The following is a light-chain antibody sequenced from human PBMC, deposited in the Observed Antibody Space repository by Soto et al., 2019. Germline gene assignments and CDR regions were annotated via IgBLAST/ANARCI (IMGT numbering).Light chain of an antibody. CDR1: QSISSN. J-gene: IGKJ3*01. CDR2: GVS. CDR3: QQYNNWPRT. Sequence: EIVMTQSPATLSVSPGERATLSCRASQSISSNLAWYQQKPGQAPSLLLYGVSTRATGIPTRFSGSGSGTECTLTISSLQSEDFAIYYCQQYNNWPRTFGPGTKVDFK. V-gene: IGKV3D-15*01.